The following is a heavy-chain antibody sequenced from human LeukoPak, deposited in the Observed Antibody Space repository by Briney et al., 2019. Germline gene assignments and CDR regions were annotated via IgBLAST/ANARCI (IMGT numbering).Heavy chain of an antibody. CDR3: ARNFYFDSSGYYHY. V-gene: IGHV1-2*02. Sequence: ASVQVSCKASGYIFTDYYLHWVRQAPGQGLEWMGWINPNSGGTNYAQKFQGRVTMTRDTSISTAYMELSRLRSDDTAVYYCARNFYFDSSGYYHYWGQGTLVTVSS. CDR1: GYIFTDYY. D-gene: IGHD3-22*01. CDR2: INPNSGGT. J-gene: IGHJ4*02.